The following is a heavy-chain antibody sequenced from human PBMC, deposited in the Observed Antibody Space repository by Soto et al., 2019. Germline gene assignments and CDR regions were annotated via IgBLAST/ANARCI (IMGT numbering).Heavy chain of an antibody. D-gene: IGHD6-6*01. Sequence: ASVKVSCKASGYTFTSYYMHWVRQAPGQGLEWMGIINPSGGSTSYAQKFQGRVTMTRDTSTSTVYMELSSLRSEDTAVYYCARFPAIIAARRQPYGMDVWGQGTTVTVSS. CDR1: GYTFTSYY. CDR3: ARFPAIIAARRQPYGMDV. V-gene: IGHV1-46*01. J-gene: IGHJ6*02. CDR2: INPSGGST.